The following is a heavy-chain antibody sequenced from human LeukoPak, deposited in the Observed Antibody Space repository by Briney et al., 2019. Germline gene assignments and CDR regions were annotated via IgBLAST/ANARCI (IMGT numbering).Heavy chain of an antibody. CDR2: ISSSGTNI. V-gene: IGHV3-48*04. D-gene: IGHD3-22*01. J-gene: IGHJ4*02. Sequence: PGGSLRLSCAASGFTFSSYSMNWVRQAPGKGLEWVSYISSSGTNIYYADSVKGRFTISRDNAKNSLYLQMHSLRAEDTAVYYCARSSSTYYYDTSSHYWGQGTLVTVSS. CDR3: ARSSSTYYYDTSSHY. CDR1: GFTFSSYS.